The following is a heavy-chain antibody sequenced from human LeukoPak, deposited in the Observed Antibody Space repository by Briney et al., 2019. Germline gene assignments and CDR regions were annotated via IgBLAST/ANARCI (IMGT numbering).Heavy chain of an antibody. Sequence: QSGGSLRLSCAASGFTFSSYGMHWVRQAPGKGLEWVAVISYDGSNKYYADSVKGRFTISRDNSRNTLYLQMNSLRAEDTAVYYCARVEAPFLEWLSVYYYYYGMDVWGQGTTVTVSS. V-gene: IGHV3-30*03. CDR2: ISYDGSNK. CDR1: GFTFSSYG. J-gene: IGHJ6*02. D-gene: IGHD3-3*02. CDR3: ARVEAPFLEWLSVYYYYYGMDV.